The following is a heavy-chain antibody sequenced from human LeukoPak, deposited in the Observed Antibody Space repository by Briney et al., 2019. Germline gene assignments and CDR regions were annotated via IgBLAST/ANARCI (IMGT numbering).Heavy chain of an antibody. D-gene: IGHD3-3*01. CDR2: MNPNSGNT. CDR3: ARDSVVDYDFWSGSEPHSNYFDY. Sequence: ASVKVSCKASGYTFTSYDINWVRQATGQGLEWMGWMNPNSGNTGYAQKFQGRVTMTRNTSISTAYMELSSLRSEDTAVYYCARDSVVDYDFWSGSEPHSNYFDYWGQGTLVTVSS. J-gene: IGHJ4*02. CDR1: GYTFTSYD. V-gene: IGHV1-8*01.